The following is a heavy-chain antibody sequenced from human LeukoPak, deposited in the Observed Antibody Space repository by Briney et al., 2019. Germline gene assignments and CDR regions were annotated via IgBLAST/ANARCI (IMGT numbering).Heavy chain of an antibody. CDR3: ARDRGQWEPRDYYYYMDV. J-gene: IGHJ6*03. D-gene: IGHD1-26*01. CDR2: IYYSGST. V-gene: IGHV4-59*01. CDR1: GGSISSYY. Sequence: KPSETLSLTCTVSGGSISSYYWSWIRQPPGKGLEWIGYIYYSGSTNYNPSLKSRVTISVDTSKNQFSLKLSSVTAADTAVYYCARDRGQWEPRDYYYYMDVWGKGTTVTVSS.